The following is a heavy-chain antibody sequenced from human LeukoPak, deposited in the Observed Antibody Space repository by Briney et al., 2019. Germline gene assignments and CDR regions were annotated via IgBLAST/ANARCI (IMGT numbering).Heavy chain of an antibody. J-gene: IGHJ5*02. CDR2: IYRGGTT. CDR1: RFTFSSYA. V-gene: IGHV3-53*01. D-gene: IGHD6-19*01. Sequence: GGSLRLSCAASRFTFSSYAMSWVRQAPGKGLEWVSLIYRGGTTYVADSVKGRFTVSRDISKNTLYLQMNSLRAEDTALYYCARPRDDNSGYYISWGQGSLVTVSS. CDR3: ARPRDDNSGYYIS.